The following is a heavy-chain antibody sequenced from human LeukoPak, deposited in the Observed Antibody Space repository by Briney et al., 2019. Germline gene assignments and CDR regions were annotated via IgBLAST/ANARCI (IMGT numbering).Heavy chain of an antibody. D-gene: IGHD4-17*01. J-gene: IGHJ4*02. V-gene: IGHV4-34*01. CDR2: INHSGCT. Sequence: PSETLSLTCAVYGGSFSGYYWSWIRQPPGKGLEWIGEINHSGCTNYNPSLKSRVTISVDTSKNQFSLKLSSVTAADTAVYYCARRVTVTTLRYFDYWGQGTLVTVSS. CDR3: ARRVTVTTLRYFDY. CDR1: GGSFSGYY.